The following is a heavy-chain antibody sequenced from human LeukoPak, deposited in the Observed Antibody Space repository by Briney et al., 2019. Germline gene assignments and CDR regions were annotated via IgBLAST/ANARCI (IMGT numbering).Heavy chain of an antibody. CDR3: ARDLAYSRLDY. Sequence: PGGSLRLSCAASGFTFSSYGMTWVRQAPGKGLEWVAGVNPDGNKKYSADSVKGRFTISRDNAENSLYLQMNSLRVEDTAFYYCARDLAYSRLDYWGQGMLVTVSS. D-gene: IGHD5-18*01. V-gene: IGHV3-7*01. CDR2: VNPDGNKK. J-gene: IGHJ4*02. CDR1: GFTFSSYG.